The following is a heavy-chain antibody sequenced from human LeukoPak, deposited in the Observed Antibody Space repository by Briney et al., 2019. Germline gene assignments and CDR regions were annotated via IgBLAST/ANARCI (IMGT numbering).Heavy chain of an antibody. CDR1: GYTFTDYY. V-gene: IGHV1-2*02. Sequence: ASVKVSCKASGYTFTDYYVHWVRQAPGQGLEWMGCINSNNGGTKYAQKFQGRVTMTRDTSISTAYMELSRLISDDTAVYYCARYENSRKAFDIWGQGTMVTVSA. D-gene: IGHD1-14*01. CDR3: ARYENSRKAFDI. CDR2: INSNNGGT. J-gene: IGHJ3*02.